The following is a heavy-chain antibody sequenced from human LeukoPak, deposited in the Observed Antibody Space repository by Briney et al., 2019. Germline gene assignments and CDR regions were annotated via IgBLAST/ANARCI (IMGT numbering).Heavy chain of an antibody. D-gene: IGHD1-26*01. V-gene: IGHV3-9*01. J-gene: IGHJ4*02. Sequence: GRSLRLSCAASGFTFDDYAMHWVRQAPGKGLEWVSGIGWNGGSMAYVDSVKGRFTISRDNAKNSLYLQMNSLRAEDTAVYYCARDFFGGSYQPFDYWGQGTLVTVSS. CDR2: IGWNGGSM. CDR3: ARDFFGGSYQPFDY. CDR1: GFTFDDYA.